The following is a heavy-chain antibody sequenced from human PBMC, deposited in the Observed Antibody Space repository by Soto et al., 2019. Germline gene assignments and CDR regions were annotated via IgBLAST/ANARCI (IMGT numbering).Heavy chain of an antibody. Sequence: PVGSLRLSCAASGFTFSNYNMNWVRQAPGVGLEWVSYISTTSGTTNYADSVKGRFTISRDNAKNSLYLQMNSLRDEDTAAYYCARDPIRGDGNTFDSWGQGTLVTVSS. CDR2: ISTTSGTT. CDR3: ARDPIRGDGNTFDS. J-gene: IGHJ4*02. CDR1: GFTFSNYN. V-gene: IGHV3-48*02. D-gene: IGHD3-3*01.